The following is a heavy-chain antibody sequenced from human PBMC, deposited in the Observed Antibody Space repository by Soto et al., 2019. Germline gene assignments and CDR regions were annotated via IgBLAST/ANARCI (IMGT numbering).Heavy chain of an antibody. CDR3: AGEVTGTHDAFDI. CDR2: ISIYNGNT. CDR1: GYTFTTYG. V-gene: IGHV1-18*01. Sequence: GASVKVSCKASGYTFTTYGISWVRQAPGQGLEWMGWISIYNGNTNYAQKLQGRVTMTTDTSTTTAYMELRSLRSDDTAVYYCAGEVTGTHDAFDIWGQGTMVTVSS. J-gene: IGHJ3*02. D-gene: IGHD1-20*01.